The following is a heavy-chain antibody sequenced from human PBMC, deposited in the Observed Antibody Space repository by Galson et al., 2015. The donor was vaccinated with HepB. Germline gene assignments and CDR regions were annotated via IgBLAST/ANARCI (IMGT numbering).Heavy chain of an antibody. CDR1: GYSFTSYW. D-gene: IGHD2-21*01. Sequence: QSGAEVKKPGESLRISCTGSGYSFTSYWISWVRQMPGKGLEWMGRIDPSDSYTNYSPSFQGHVTISADKSISTAYLQWSSLKASDTAMYYCARHTGDPILLDYWGQGTLVTVSS. CDR2: IDPSDSYT. J-gene: IGHJ4*02. V-gene: IGHV5-10-1*01. CDR3: ARHTGDPILLDY.